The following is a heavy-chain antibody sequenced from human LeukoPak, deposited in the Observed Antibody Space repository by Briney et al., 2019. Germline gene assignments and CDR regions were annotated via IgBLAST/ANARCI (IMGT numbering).Heavy chain of an antibody. CDR1: GFTFSSYA. CDR2: ISIDGGRT. D-gene: IGHD6-25*01. CDR3: ARKGIGSSRYQNMDV. J-gene: IGHJ6*03. Sequence: GGSLRLSSAASGFTFSSYAMSWVRQAPGKGPEWVSTISIDGGRTYYADSVKGRFSVSRDTSKNTLYLQMNSLRAEDTAVYYCARKGIGSSRYQNMDVWGEGTTVTVSS. V-gene: IGHV3-23*01.